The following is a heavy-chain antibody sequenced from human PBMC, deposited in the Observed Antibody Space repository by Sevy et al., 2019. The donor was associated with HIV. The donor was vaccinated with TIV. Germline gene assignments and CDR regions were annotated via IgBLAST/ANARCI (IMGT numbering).Heavy chain of an antibody. V-gene: IGHV4-59*01. CDR3: ARGGGYSYCSVDY. CDR1: GGSISSYY. J-gene: IGHJ4*02. Sequence: SETLSLTCTVSGGSISSYYWSWIRQPPGKGLEWIGYIYYSGSTNYNPSLKSRVTISVDTSKNQFSLKLSSVTAADTAVYYCARGGGYSYCSVDYWGQGTLVTVSS. CDR2: IYYSGST. D-gene: IGHD5-18*01.